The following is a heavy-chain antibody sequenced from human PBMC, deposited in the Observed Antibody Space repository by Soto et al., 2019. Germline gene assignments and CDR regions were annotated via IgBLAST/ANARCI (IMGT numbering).Heavy chain of an antibody. Sequence: GGSLRLSCAASGFTFSSYSMNWVRQAPGKGLEWVSSISSSSSYIYYADSVKGRFTISRDNAKNSLYLQMNSLRAEDTAVYYCARAFSQDKIGYCSGGSCSNFLMNIWGQGTMVTVSS. CDR1: GFTFSSYS. CDR3: ARAFSQDKIGYCSGGSCSNFLMNI. J-gene: IGHJ3*02. V-gene: IGHV3-21*01. D-gene: IGHD2-15*01. CDR2: ISSSSSYI.